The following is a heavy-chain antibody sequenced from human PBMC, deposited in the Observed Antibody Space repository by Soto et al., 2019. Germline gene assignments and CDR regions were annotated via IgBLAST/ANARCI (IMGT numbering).Heavy chain of an antibody. Sequence: SETLSLTCTVSCGSISSGAYFWGWIRQPPGKGLEWIGSIYYSGSTYYNPSLKSRVTISVDTSKNQFSLKLSSVTAADTAVYYCARGFPPVVTVDYRGQGTLVTVSS. V-gene: IGHV4-39*01. D-gene: IGHD2-15*01. J-gene: IGHJ4*02. CDR1: CGSISSGAYF. CDR3: ARGFPPVVTVDY. CDR2: IYYSGST.